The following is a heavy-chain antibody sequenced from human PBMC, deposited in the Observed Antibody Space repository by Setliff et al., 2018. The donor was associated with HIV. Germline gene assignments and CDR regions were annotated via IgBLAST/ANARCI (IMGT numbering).Heavy chain of an antibody. CDR2: VSYSGST. Sequence: SETLSLTCTVSGGSISSSSSYWGWIRQPPGRGLEWTGSVSYSGSTKYNPSLKSRVTMSVDTSKNQFSLKLSSVTAADTAVYYCARSRPRSMDFYMDVWGKGTTVTVSS. J-gene: IGHJ6*03. CDR1: GGSISSSSSY. V-gene: IGHV4-39*07. CDR3: ARSRPRSMDFYMDV. D-gene: IGHD2-8*01.